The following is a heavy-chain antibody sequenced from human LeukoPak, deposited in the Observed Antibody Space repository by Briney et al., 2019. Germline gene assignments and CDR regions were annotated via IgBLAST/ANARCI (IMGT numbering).Heavy chain of an antibody. J-gene: IGHJ4*02. CDR2: IRSKTNNYAT. Sequence: GGSLRLSCAASGFSFSGSAVHWVRQASGKGLEWVGRIRSKTNNYATEYAVSVEGRFTISRDDSKNTVYLQMNSLKAEDTAVYYCTRLRGEKASGDYWGQGTLVTVSS. CDR1: GFSFSGSA. V-gene: IGHV3-73*01. CDR3: TRLRGEKASGDY. D-gene: IGHD3-10*01.